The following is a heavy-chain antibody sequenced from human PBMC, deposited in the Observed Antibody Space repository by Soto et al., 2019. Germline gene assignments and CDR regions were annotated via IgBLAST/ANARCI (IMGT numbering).Heavy chain of an antibody. Sequence: DVQLVESGGGFVKPGGSLRLSCAASAYTFSNAWMNWVRQAPGKGLEWVGRIKRKTEGRTTDYGAPVKGRFTISIDDSKNTLYLQMNSLKIEDTAVYYCTADRTLTTDYAFDMWGQGTMVTVS. CDR1: AYTFSNAW. CDR2: IKRKTEGRTT. D-gene: IGHD4-17*01. J-gene: IGHJ3*02. CDR3: TADRTLTTDYAFDM. V-gene: IGHV3-15*07.